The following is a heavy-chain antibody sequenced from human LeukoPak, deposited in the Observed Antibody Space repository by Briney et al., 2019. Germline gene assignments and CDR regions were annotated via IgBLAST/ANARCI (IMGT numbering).Heavy chain of an antibody. D-gene: IGHD1-26*01. CDR3: ARRIVGATTSDYYYYYMDV. CDR1: GYSFTSYW. V-gene: IGHV5-51*01. CDR2: INPGDSDT. J-gene: IGHJ6*03. Sequence: GESLKISCKGSGYSFTSYWIGWVRQMPGKGLEWMGIINPGDSDTRYSPSFQGQVTISADKSISTAYLQWSSLKASDTAMYYCARRIVGATTSDYYYYYMDVWGKGTTVTVSS.